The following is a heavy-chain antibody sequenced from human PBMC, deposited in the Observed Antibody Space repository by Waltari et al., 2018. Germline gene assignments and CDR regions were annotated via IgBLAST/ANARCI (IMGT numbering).Heavy chain of an antibody. J-gene: IGHJ5*02. D-gene: IGHD6-13*01. CDR3: AREGRYSSSRAARNWFDP. Sequence: QVQLVQSGAEVKKPGASVKVSCKASGYTFTGYYMHWVRQAPGHGLEWMGWINPNSGGTNYAQKFQGRVTMTRDTSISTAYMELSRLRSDDTAVYYCAREGRYSSSRAARNWFDPWGQGTLVTVSS. V-gene: IGHV1-2*02. CDR1: GYTFTGYY. CDR2: INPNSGGT.